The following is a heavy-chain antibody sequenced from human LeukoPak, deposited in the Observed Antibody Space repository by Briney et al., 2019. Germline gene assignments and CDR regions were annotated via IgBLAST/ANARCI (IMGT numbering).Heavy chain of an antibody. Sequence: PGGSLRLSCAASGFTFSSYAMSWVRQAPGKGLEWVSVISGSGGSTYYADSVKGRFTISRDNSKNTLYLQMNSLRAEDTAVYYCARDVIAVAGQGFDYWGQGTLVTVSS. CDR2: ISGSGGST. D-gene: IGHD6-19*01. CDR3: ARDVIAVAGQGFDY. V-gene: IGHV3-23*01. J-gene: IGHJ4*02. CDR1: GFTFSSYA.